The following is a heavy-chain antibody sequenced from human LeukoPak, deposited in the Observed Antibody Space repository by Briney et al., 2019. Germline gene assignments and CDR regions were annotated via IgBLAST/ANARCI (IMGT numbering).Heavy chain of an antibody. V-gene: IGHV3-48*01. CDR1: GFTFSSYS. D-gene: IGHD2-2*01. CDR3: ARVIVVVPAALRNYYYYGMDV. J-gene: IGHJ6*02. CDR2: ISSSSSTI. Sequence: GGSLRLSCAASGFTFSSYSMNWVRQAPGKGLEWVSYISSSSSTIYYADSVKGRFTISRDNAKNSLYLQMNSLRGEDTAVYYCARVIVVVPAALRNYYYYGMDVWGQGTTVTVSS.